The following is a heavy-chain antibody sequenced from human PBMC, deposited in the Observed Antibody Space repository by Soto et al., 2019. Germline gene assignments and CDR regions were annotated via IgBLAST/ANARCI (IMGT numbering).Heavy chain of an antibody. CDR2: IYKSGST. CDR1: GGSIGSSSNY. V-gene: IGHV4-39*01. CDR3: ARHQGPGSGRRWFDP. D-gene: IGHD3-10*01. Sequence: QLQLQQSGPGLVKPSETLSLTCTVSGGSIGSSSNYWGWIRQPPGKGLEWIGSIYKSGSTSYNPSLKSRVTISVDTSKNQFSLNLRSVTAADTALYYCARHQGPGSGRRWFDPWGQETLVTISS. J-gene: IGHJ5*02.